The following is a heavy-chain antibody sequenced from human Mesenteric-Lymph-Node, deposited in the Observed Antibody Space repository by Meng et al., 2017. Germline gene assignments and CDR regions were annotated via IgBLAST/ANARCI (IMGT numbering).Heavy chain of an antibody. CDR3: ARDYGDYGLLDYYYGMDV. CDR1: GFTFSKYL. D-gene: IGHD4-17*01. V-gene: IGHV3-7*01. J-gene: IGHJ6*02. CDR2: MNQDGSER. Sequence: GESLKISCAASGFTFSKYLMTWVRRAPGKGLEWVANMNQDGSERYFVDSVKGRFTMSRDNTKSSLYLEMNSLRVEDTALYYCARDYGDYGLLDYYYGMDVWGQGTTVTVSS.